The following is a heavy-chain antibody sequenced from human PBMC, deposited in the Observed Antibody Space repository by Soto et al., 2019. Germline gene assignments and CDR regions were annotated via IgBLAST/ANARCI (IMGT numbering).Heavy chain of an antibody. V-gene: IGHV1-69*13. D-gene: IGHD5-18*01. CDR1: GGTFSSYA. CDR3: AREDRGYSYGGSGY. CDR2: IIPIFGTA. Sequence: AVKVSCKASGGTFSSYAISWVRQAPGQGLEWMGGIIPIFGTANYAQKFQGRVTITADESTSTAYMELSSLRSEDTAVYYCAREDRGYSYGGSGYWGQGTLVTVSS. J-gene: IGHJ4*02.